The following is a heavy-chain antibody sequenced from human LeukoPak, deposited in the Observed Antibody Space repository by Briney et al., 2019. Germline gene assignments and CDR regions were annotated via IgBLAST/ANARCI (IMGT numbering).Heavy chain of an antibody. CDR1: GFTFISYA. D-gene: IGHD5-12*01. CDR2: ITDSGDRT. J-gene: IGHJ4*02. V-gene: IGHV3-23*01. CDR3: ARGSRNTGCA. Sequence: GGSLRLSCAASGFTFISYAMSWVRQAPGKGLEWVSAITDSGDRTFYAVSVKGRVTISRDNSKNTLNLQMNSLRAEDTAVYYCARGSRNTGCAWGRGTLVTVSS.